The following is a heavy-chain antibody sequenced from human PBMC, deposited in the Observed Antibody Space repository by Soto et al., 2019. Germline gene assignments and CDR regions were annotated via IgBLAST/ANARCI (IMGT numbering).Heavy chain of an antibody. D-gene: IGHD2-2*01. CDR2: FDPEDGET. CDR3: ATARYCSSTSCYFSYYFDY. J-gene: IGHJ4*02. CDR1: GYTLTELS. Sequence: ASVKVSCKVSGYTLTELSMHWVRQAPGKGLEWMGGFDPEDGETIYAQKFQGRVTMTEDTSTDTAYMELSSLRSEDTAVYYCATARYCSSTSCYFSYYFDYWGQGTLVTVSS. V-gene: IGHV1-24*01.